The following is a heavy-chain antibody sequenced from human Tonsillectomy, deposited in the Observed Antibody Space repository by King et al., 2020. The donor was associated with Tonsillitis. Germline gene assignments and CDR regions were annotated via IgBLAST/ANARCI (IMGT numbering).Heavy chain of an antibody. D-gene: IGHD2-2*01. CDR1: GYTFTSYG. V-gene: IGHV1-18*04. Sequence: QLVQSGAEVKKPGASVKVSCKASGYTFTSYGISWVRQAPGQGLEWMGWISAYNGNTNYAQKLQGRVTMTTDTSTSTAYMELRSLRSDDTAVYYCAREGYCSSTSCYGGIFYYYYGMDVWGQGTTVTVSS. CDR2: ISAYNGNT. J-gene: IGHJ6*02. CDR3: AREGYCSSTSCYGGIFYYYYGMDV.